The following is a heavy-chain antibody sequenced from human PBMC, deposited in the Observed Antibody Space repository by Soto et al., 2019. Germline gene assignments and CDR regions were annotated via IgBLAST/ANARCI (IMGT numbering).Heavy chain of an antibody. CDR1: GYTFTTNT. CDR3: ARGAGYSHGYPFDY. J-gene: IGHJ4*02. V-gene: IGHV1-3*01. Sequence: QVQLVQSGAEVKKPGASVKLSCKASGYTFTTNTMHWVRQAPGQRLEWMGCINADNGYTKYSQMFQGRVTITRDTSANTAYMDLITLRSDDTAVYYCARGAGYSHGYPFDYWGQGSLVTVSS. D-gene: IGHD5-18*01. CDR2: INADNGYT.